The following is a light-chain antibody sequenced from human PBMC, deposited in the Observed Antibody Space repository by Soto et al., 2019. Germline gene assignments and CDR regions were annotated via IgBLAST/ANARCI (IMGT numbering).Light chain of an antibody. CDR3: QQHGNSLMYS. Sequence: EIVLTQSPGTLSLSPGERATLSCRASQSVSSRCLAWYQQRPGQAPRLLIYGASTRATGTPDRFSGSGSGTDFTLSISRLEPEDFAVYYCQQHGNSLMYSFGQGTRLEIK. CDR2: GAS. V-gene: IGKV3-20*01. J-gene: IGKJ2*03. CDR1: QSVSSRC.